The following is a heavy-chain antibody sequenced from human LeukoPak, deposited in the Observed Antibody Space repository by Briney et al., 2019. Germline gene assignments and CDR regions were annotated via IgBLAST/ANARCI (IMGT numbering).Heavy chain of an antibody. CDR2: IYYSGST. Sequence: SETLSLTCTVSGGSISSGGYHWSWIRQHPGKGLEWIGYIYYSGSTYYNPSLKSRVTISVDTSKNQFSLKLSSVTAADTAVYYCARASYGSGSLYWFDPWGQGTLVTVSS. V-gene: IGHV4-31*03. D-gene: IGHD3-10*01. J-gene: IGHJ5*02. CDR3: ARASYGSGSLYWFDP. CDR1: GGSISSGGYH.